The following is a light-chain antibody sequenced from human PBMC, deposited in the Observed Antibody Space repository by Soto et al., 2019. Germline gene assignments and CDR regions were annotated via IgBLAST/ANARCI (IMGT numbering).Light chain of an antibody. CDR1: QSVKSN. CDR3: QHYNNWPPWT. V-gene: IGKV3-15*01. J-gene: IGKJ1*01. Sequence: EIVMTQSPATLSVSPGERVTLSCRASQSVKSNLAWYQQKFGQAPRLLIYGASTRATGVPARFSGSGSGTDFTITISSLQSEDFAVYYCQHYNNWPPWTFGQGTKVEI. CDR2: GAS.